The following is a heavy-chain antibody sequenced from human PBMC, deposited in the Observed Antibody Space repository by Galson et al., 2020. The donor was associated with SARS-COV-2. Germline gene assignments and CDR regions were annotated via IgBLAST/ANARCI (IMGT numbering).Heavy chain of an antibody. J-gene: IGHJ5*01. CDR3: ARDFAQDYDLLIGHLDS. D-gene: IGHD3-9*01. Sequence: GGSLRLSCAGSGPTFSLFAMHWIRQAPGKGLEWVALTSYNGRKKYYADAVKGRFTISRDNSQNTVYLQLDSLTIEDTAIYYCARDFAQDYDLLIGHLDSWGRGTLVSVSS. CDR2: TSYNGRKK. CDR1: GPTFSLFA. V-gene: IGHV3-30*04.